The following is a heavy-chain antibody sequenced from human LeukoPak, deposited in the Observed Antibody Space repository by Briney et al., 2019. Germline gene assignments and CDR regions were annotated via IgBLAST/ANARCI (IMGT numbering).Heavy chain of an antibody. CDR3: AKGEGGYYYYGMDV. Sequence: PGGSLRLSCAASGFSFSSYSMSWVRQAPGKGLEWVSAISGTGVTTYYADSVKGRFTISRDNSENTLYVQMNSLRAEDTAIYYCAKGEGGYYYYGMDVWGQGTTVTVSS. D-gene: IGHD2-15*01. V-gene: IGHV3-23*01. CDR1: GFSFSSYS. CDR2: ISGTGVTT. J-gene: IGHJ6*02.